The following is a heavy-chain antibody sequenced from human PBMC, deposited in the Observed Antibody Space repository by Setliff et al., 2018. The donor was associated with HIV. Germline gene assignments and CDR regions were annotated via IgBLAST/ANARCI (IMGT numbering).Heavy chain of an antibody. CDR2: ISGSGASI. Sequence: GGSLRLSCAASGFTFSNAWMNWVRQTPGKGLEWVSVISGSGASIHYADSVKGRFTISRDNSKNTLYLQMNSLRPEDTAVYYCAREIGDYYDSSGYYPPTDYYYGMDVWGQGTTVTVSS. CDR3: AREIGDYYDSSGYYPPTDYYYGMDV. V-gene: IGHV3-23*01. J-gene: IGHJ6*02. D-gene: IGHD3-22*01. CDR1: GFTFSNAW.